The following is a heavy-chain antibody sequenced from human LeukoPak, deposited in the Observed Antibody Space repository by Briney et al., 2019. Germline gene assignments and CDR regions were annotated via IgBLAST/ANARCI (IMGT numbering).Heavy chain of an antibody. CDR3: ARDGYSGYGVGLFETRYYFDY. Sequence: ASVKVSCKASGYTFTSYYMHWVRQAPGQGLEWMGVINPSGGSTSYAQRFQGRVTMTRDTSTSTVYIALSSLRSEDTAVYYCARDGYSGYGVGLFETRYYFDYWGQGTLVTVSS. CDR1: GYTFTSYY. J-gene: IGHJ4*02. CDR2: INPSGGST. D-gene: IGHD5-12*01. V-gene: IGHV1-46*01.